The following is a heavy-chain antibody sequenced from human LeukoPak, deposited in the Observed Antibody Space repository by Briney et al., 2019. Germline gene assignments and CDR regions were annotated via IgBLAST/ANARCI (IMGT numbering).Heavy chain of an antibody. J-gene: IGHJ4*02. CDR3: ARHLTFFDY. CDR1: GLTFSDYW. Sequence: PGGSLRLSCVVSGLTFSDYWMSWVRQAPGKGLEWVGNIKQDGSETYYGDSVKGRFTISRDSAKKSLYLQMNNLRAEDTAVYYCARHLTFFDYWGQGALVSVSS. CDR2: IKQDGSET. D-gene: IGHD4/OR15-4a*01. V-gene: IGHV3-7*01.